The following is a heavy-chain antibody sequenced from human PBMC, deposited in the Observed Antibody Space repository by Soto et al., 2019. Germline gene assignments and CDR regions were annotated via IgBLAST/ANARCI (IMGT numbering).Heavy chain of an antibody. Sequence: SGPTLVNPTQTLTLTCTFSGFSLSTSGVGVGWIRQPPGKALEWLALIYWDDDKRYSPSLKSRLTITKDTSKNQVVLTMTNMDPVDTATYYCAHSRIAAAGTIGYYYGMDVWGQGTTVTVSS. CDR2: IYWDDDK. CDR3: AHSRIAAAGTIGYYYGMDV. V-gene: IGHV2-5*02. J-gene: IGHJ6*02. CDR1: GFSLSTSGVG. D-gene: IGHD6-13*01.